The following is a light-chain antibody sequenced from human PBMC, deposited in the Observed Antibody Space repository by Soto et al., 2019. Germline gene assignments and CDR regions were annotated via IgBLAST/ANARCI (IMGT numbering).Light chain of an antibody. V-gene: IGLV2-14*01. Sequence: QSALTQPASVSGSPGQAITITCTGTSSDIYAYNYVSLYQQHPGKAPKVVISGVNIRPSGVSSRFSGSKSGNTASMTISGLQAEDEAEYFCGSYAGSDTFVLGTGTKVTVL. CDR2: GVN. CDR3: GSYAGSDTFV. J-gene: IGLJ1*01. CDR1: SSDIYAYNY.